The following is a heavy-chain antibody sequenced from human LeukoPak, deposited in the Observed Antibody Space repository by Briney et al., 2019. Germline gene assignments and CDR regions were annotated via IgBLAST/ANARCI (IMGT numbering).Heavy chain of an antibody. CDR2: MNHSGST. V-gene: IGHV4-34*01. D-gene: IGHD3-16*01. Sequence: SETLSLICAVYGGSFSGYYWSWIRQPPGKGLEWIGEMNHSGSTNYNPSLKSRVTISVDTSKNQFSLKLSSVTAADTAVYYCVRQAGGYWGQGTLVTVSS. J-gene: IGHJ4*02. CDR1: GGSFSGYY. CDR3: VRQAGGY.